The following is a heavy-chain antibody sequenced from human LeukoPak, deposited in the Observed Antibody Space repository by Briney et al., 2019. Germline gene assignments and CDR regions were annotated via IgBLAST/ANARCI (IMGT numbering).Heavy chain of an antibody. CDR3: ARSYYDFWSGSYYYYMDV. V-gene: IGHV4-61*01. CDR1: GDSVSSGSHY. D-gene: IGHD3-3*01. J-gene: IGHJ6*03. CDR2: ISNNGST. Sequence: PSETLSLTCTVSGDSVSSGSHYWSWIRQPPGKGLECIGYISNNGSTNYNPSLKSRVTISVDTSKNQLSLNLNSVTAADTAVYYCARSYYDFWSGSYYYYMDVWGKGTTVTVSS.